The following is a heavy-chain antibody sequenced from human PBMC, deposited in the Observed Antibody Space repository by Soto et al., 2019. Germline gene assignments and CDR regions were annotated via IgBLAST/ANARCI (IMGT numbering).Heavy chain of an antibody. Sequence: SETLPLTCTVSGGSISSYYWSWIRQPQGKGLEWIGYIYYSGSTNYNPSLKSRVTISVDTSKNQFSLKLSSVTAADTAVYYCARDLAEAAALGWFDPWGQGTLVTVSS. D-gene: IGHD6-13*01. J-gene: IGHJ5*02. CDR2: IYYSGST. CDR3: ARDLAEAAALGWFDP. CDR1: GGSISSYY. V-gene: IGHV4-59*01.